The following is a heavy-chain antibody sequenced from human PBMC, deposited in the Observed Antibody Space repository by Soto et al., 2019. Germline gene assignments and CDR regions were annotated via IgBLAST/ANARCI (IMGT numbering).Heavy chain of an antibody. D-gene: IGHD4-17*01. CDR2: IYYSGIT. CDR1: GGSISSYY. V-gene: IGHV4-59*01. J-gene: IGHJ4*02. CDR3: ARGGPGYGDRIFEY. Sequence: SGTLSLTCTVSGGSISSYYWSWIRQPPGKGLEWIGYIYYSGITDYNPSLKSRVTISVDTSKNQFFLKLTSVTPADTAVYYCARGGPGYGDRIFEYWGQGTLVTVSS.